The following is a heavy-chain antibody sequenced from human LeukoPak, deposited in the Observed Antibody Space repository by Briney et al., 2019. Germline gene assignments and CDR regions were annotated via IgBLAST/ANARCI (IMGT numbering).Heavy chain of an antibody. J-gene: IGHJ4*02. CDR3: ARAGASYSFDY. CDR2: LFHSGST. Sequence: PSETLSLTCIVSGGSVSSDTYYWSWIRQPPGKGLEWIGYLFHSGSTNYNPSLKSRVTISVDTSKNQFSLKLNSVTAADTAVYYCARAGASYSFDYWGQGTLVTVSS. D-gene: IGHD2-21*01. V-gene: IGHV4-61*01. CDR1: GGSVSSDTYY.